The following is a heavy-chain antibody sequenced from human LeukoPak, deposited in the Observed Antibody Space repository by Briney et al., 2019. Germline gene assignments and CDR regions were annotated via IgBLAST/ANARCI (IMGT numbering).Heavy chain of an antibody. V-gene: IGHV4-61*02. J-gene: IGHJ5*02. CDR3: AREMIVVGGPTNWFDP. D-gene: IGHD3-22*01. Sequence: PSQTLSLTCTVSSGSISSGSYYWSWIRQPAGKGLEWIGRIYTSGNTNYNPSLKSRVTISVDTSKNQFSLKLSSVTAADTAVYYCAREMIVVGGPTNWFDPWGQGTLVTVSS. CDR1: SGSISSGSYY. CDR2: IYTSGNT.